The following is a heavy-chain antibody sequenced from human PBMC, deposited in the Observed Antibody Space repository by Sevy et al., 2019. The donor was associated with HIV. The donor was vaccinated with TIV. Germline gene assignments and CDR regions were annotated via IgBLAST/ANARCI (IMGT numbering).Heavy chain of an antibody. Sequence: GGSLRLSCAASGFTFSNYGMHWVRQAPGKGLEWVAVIWNDGSNKYYADSVKGRFTISRDNSKNTLYLQMNSLRVEDTAVDVCARGGDFNDRSAKSDFDYWGQGTLVTVSS. CDR3: ARGGDFNDRSAKSDFDY. J-gene: IGHJ4*02. CDR1: GFTFSNYG. V-gene: IGHV3-33*01. CDR2: IWNDGSNK. D-gene: IGHD3-22*01.